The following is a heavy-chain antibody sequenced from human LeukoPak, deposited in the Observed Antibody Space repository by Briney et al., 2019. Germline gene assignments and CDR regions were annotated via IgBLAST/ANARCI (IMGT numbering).Heavy chain of an antibody. Sequence: HPGGSLRLSCAVSGFTFSSYAMSWVRQAPGEGLEWVSRIGVNGVTTYYADSVKGRFTISRDNSRTTLFLHMNSLRAEDTAVYYCAKEVFGEYYDGFDYWGQGTLVTVSS. CDR3: AKEVFGEYYDGFDY. CDR1: GFTFSSYA. D-gene: IGHD3-10*02. V-gene: IGHV3-23*01. J-gene: IGHJ4*02. CDR2: IGVNGVTT.